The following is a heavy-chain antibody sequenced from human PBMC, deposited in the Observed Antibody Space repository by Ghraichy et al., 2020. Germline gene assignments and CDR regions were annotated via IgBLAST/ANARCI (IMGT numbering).Heavy chain of an antibody. V-gene: IGHV4-59*01. J-gene: IGHJ3*02. Sequence: SETLSLTCTVSGGSISSYYWSWIRQPPGKGLEWIGYIYYSGSTNYNPSLKSRVTISVDTSKNQFSLKLSSVTAADTAVYYCARDLGVGATGGYAFDIWGQGTMVTVSS. D-gene: IGHD1-26*01. CDR2: IYYSGST. CDR1: GGSISSYY. CDR3: ARDLGVGATGGYAFDI.